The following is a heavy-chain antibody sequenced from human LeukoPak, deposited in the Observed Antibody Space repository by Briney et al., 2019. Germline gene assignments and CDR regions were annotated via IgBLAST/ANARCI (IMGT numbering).Heavy chain of an antibody. J-gene: IGHJ5*02. CDR1: GFTFSSYG. D-gene: IGHD3-22*01. CDR2: IIGSGSST. Sequence: PGGSLRLSCAASGFTFSSYGMSWVRQAPGKGLQWVSVIIGSGSSTYYADSVKSRFTISRDNARNTLYLQMNSLRAEDTAVYYCARWYYYETSGLYYGSFDNWGQGTLVTVSS. V-gene: IGHV3-23*01. CDR3: ARWYYYETSGLYYGSFDN.